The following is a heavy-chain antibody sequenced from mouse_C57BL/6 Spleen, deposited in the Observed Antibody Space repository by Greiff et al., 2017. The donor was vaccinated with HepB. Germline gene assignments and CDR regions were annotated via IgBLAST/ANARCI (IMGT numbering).Heavy chain of an antibody. V-gene: IGHV1-85*01. CDR2: IYPRDGST. CDR3: AREGAFAWFAY. J-gene: IGHJ3*01. CDR1: GYTFTSYD. Sequence: QVQLKESGPELVKPGASVKLSCKASGYTFTSYDINWVKQRPGQGLEWIGRIYPRDGSTKYNEKFKGKATLTVDTSSSTAYMELHSLTSEDSAVYFCAREGAFAWFAYWGQGTLVTVSA. D-gene: IGHD3-1*01.